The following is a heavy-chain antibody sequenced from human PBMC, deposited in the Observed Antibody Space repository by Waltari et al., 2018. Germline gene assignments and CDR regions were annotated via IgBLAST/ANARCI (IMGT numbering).Heavy chain of an antibody. Sequence: EVQLLESGGGLVQPGGSLRLSCAASGFPFSCYAMSWVRQYPGKGLEWVSAISGSGGSTYYSDSVKGRFTISRDNSKNTLYLQMNSLRAEDTAVYYCAKNPYYDFWSGYYLFDYWGQGTLVTVSS. CDR3: AKNPYYDFWSGYYLFDY. D-gene: IGHD3-3*01. V-gene: IGHV3-23*01. CDR2: ISGSGGST. J-gene: IGHJ4*02. CDR1: GFPFSCYA.